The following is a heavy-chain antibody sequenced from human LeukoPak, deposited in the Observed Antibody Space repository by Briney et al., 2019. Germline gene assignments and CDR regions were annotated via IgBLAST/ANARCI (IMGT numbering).Heavy chain of an antibody. Sequence: SGGSLRLSCAASGFTFDDYAMHWVRQAPGKGLEWVSGISWNSGSIGYADSVKGRFTISRDNAKNSLYLQMNSLRAEDTALYYCAKDIIGSSWDYFDYWGQGTLVTVSS. CDR1: GFTFDDYA. D-gene: IGHD6-13*01. J-gene: IGHJ4*02. V-gene: IGHV3-9*01. CDR2: ISWNSGSI. CDR3: AKDIIGSSWDYFDY.